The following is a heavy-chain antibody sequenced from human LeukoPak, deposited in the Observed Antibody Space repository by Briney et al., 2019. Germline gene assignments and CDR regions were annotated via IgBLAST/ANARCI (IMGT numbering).Heavy chain of an antibody. J-gene: IGHJ4*02. D-gene: IGHD5-12*01. V-gene: IGHV4-39*01. CDR2: IHNSGRS. CDR1: GGSISSSSYY. CDR3: ARTGYSGYGTQVH. Sequence: SETLSLTCTASGGSISSSSYYWGWIRQPPGKGLEWIGSIHNSGRSSYNPSLKSRLTISVDTSKNQFTLKLSSVTAADTAVYYCARTGYSGYGTQVHWGQGALVTVSS.